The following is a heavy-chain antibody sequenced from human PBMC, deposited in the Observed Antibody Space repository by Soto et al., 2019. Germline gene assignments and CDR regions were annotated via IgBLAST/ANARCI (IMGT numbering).Heavy chain of an antibody. CDR2: IYHSGTP. J-gene: IGHJ6*02. Sequence: SETLSLTCNVSGGSIRTPDWWSWVRQTPEKGLEWIGEIYHSGTPNYNPSLKSRVSMSVDKSNNQFSLKMYSVTAADTAVYYCAGDREVGYNFYYGMDVWGQGTTVTVSS. CDR1: GGSIRTPDW. V-gene: IGHV4-4*02. D-gene: IGHD1-26*01. CDR3: AGDREVGYNFYYGMDV.